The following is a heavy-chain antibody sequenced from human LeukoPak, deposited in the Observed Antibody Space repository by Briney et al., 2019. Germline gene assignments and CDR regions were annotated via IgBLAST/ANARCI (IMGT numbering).Heavy chain of an antibody. V-gene: IGHV3-7*01. CDR1: GFTFSSYW. CDR3: ARGEDYYDSSGSPEYYFDY. CDR2: IKQDGREK. D-gene: IGHD3-22*01. J-gene: IGHJ4*02. Sequence: GGSLRLSCAASGFTFSSYWMSWVRQAPGKGLEWVANIKQDGREKYYVDSVKGRFTISRDNAKNSLYLQMNSLRAEDTAVYYCARGEDYYDSSGSPEYYFDYWGQGTLVTVSS.